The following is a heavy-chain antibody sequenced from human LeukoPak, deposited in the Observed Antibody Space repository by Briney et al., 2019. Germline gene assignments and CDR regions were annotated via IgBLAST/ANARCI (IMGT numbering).Heavy chain of an antibody. Sequence: KPSETLSLTCTVSGGSISSGSYYWSWIRQPAGKGLEWIGRIYTSGSTNYNPSLKSRVTISVDTSKNQFSLKLSSVTAADTAVYYCARGGTDKYYDFWSGQFDYWGQGTLVTVSS. CDR1: GGSISSGSYY. J-gene: IGHJ4*02. CDR3: ARGGTDKYYDFWSGQFDY. CDR2: IYTSGST. D-gene: IGHD3-3*01. V-gene: IGHV4-61*02.